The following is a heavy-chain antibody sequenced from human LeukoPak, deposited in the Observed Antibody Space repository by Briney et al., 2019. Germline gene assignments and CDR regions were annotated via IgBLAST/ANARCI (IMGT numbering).Heavy chain of an antibody. CDR2: ISGSGGDT. D-gene: IGHD1-26*01. CDR3: AKKGATTGDFDY. V-gene: IGHV3-23*01. CDR1: GFSFSNFL. J-gene: IGHJ4*02. Sequence: GGSLRLSCAASGFSFSNFLMTWVRQAPGKGPEWVSAISGSGGDTYYADSVKGRFTISRDNSKNTLYLQMNSLRAEDTAVYYCAKKGATTGDFDYWGQGTLVTVSS.